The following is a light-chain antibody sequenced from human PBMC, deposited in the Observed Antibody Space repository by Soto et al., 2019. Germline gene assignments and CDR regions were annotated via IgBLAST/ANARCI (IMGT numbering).Light chain of an antibody. J-gene: IGLJ2*01. CDR2: DVS. CDR3: SSYTSSSTQVV. Sequence: QSVLTQPASVSGSPGQSITISCTGTSSDVGGYNCVSWYQQYPGKAPKLMIYDVSNRPSGVSNRFSGSKSGNTASLTISRLQAEDEADYYCSSYTSSSTQVVFGGGTQLTVL. V-gene: IGLV2-14*03. CDR1: SSDVGGYNC.